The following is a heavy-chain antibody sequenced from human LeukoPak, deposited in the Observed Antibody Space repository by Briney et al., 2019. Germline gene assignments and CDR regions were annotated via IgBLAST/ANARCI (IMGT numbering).Heavy chain of an antibody. Sequence: GGSLRLSCDASAFSISEYYMRWIRQSPGKGLEWISYITSGGASTNYADSVKGRFTISRDKAKNSVALQLNSLRAEDTSVYYCTGQRPATYYAFYSWGQGTLVTVSS. D-gene: IGHD3-22*01. V-gene: IGHV3-11*01. J-gene: IGHJ4*02. CDR3: TGQRPATYYAFYS. CDR2: ITSGGAST. CDR1: AFSISEYY.